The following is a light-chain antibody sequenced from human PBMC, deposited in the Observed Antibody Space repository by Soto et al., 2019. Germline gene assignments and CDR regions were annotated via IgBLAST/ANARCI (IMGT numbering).Light chain of an antibody. Sequence: EIVLTQSPGTLSFSPGERGKLSRRASQSVSSSYLAWYQQKPGQAPRPLIYGASTRATGIPARFSGSGSGTEFTLTIISLQSEDFAVYYCQKYNNWPRTCGQGTKGDI. V-gene: IGKV3-15*01. J-gene: IGKJ1*01. CDR1: QSVSSSY. CDR2: GAS. CDR3: QKYNNWPRT.